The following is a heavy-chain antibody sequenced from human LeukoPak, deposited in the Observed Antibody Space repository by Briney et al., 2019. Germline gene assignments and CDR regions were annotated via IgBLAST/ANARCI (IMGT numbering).Heavy chain of an antibody. CDR1: GFTFSSYA. J-gene: IGHJ4*02. D-gene: IGHD3-10*01. Sequence: HSGGSLRLSCAASGFTFSSYAMNWVRHAPGKGLERVALISYDASNKYYADSVKGRFTISRDYSKNTLYLQMNSLRTEDTAVYYCAREGLYYCSGEHTYFDYWGQGTLVTVSS. CDR2: ISYDASNK. CDR3: AREGLYYCSGEHTYFDY. V-gene: IGHV3-30-3*01.